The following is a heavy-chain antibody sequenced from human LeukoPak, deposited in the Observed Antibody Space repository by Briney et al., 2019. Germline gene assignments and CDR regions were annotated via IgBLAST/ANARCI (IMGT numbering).Heavy chain of an antibody. CDR3: AKGHYGYYYDSSGYFDYFDY. Sequence: GGSLRLSCAASGFTFSSYAMSWVRQAPGKGLEWVSAISGSGGSTYYADSVKGRFTISRDNSKNTLYLQMNSLRAEDTVVYYCAKGHYGYYYDSSGYFDYFDYWGQGTLVTVSS. J-gene: IGHJ4*02. CDR2: ISGSGGST. V-gene: IGHV3-23*01. CDR1: GFTFSSYA. D-gene: IGHD3-22*01.